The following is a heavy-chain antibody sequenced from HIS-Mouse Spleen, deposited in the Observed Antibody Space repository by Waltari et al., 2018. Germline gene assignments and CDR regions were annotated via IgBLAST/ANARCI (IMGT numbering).Heavy chain of an antibody. J-gene: IGHJ4*02. D-gene: IGHD6-6*01. CDR2: NSGSGGST. V-gene: IGHV3-23*01. CDR1: GFTFSSYA. Sequence: EVQLLESGGGLVQPGGSLRLSCAASGFTFSSYAMSWARQAPGKGVGWGSANSGSGGSTYYADSVKGRFTISRDNSKNTLYLQMNSLRAEDTAVYYCAKEGSSSFDYWGQGTLVTVSS. CDR3: AKEGSSSFDY.